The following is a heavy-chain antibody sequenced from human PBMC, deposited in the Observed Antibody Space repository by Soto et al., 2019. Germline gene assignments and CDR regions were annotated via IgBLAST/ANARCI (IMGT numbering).Heavy chain of an antibody. J-gene: IGHJ4*02. CDR1: GFTFSSYG. Sequence: GGSLRLSCAASGFTFSSYGMHWVRQAPGKGLERVAVISYDGSNKYYADSVKGRFTISRDNSKNTLYLQMNSLRAEDTAVYYCAKGPPGSGSYPNYWGQGTLVTVSS. D-gene: IGHD3-10*01. CDR2: ISYDGSNK. V-gene: IGHV3-30*18. CDR3: AKGPPGSGSYPNY.